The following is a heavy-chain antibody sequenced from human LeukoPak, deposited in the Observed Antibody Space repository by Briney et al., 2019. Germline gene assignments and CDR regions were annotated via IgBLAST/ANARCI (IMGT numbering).Heavy chain of an antibody. D-gene: IGHD5-24*01. CDR1: AGPINNYY. J-gene: IGHJ5*02. CDR2: VHYSGSN. CDR3: ARRMEQMPTIGQSNWIDP. Sequence: SETLSLTCTVSAGPINNYYWYWIRQPPGKGLEWIGYVHYSGSNYYNPSLQSRVTISVDTSKNQFYLKVSSVTDADTAVYYCARRMEQMPTIGQSNWIDPWGQGTLVTVSS. V-gene: IGHV4-59*08.